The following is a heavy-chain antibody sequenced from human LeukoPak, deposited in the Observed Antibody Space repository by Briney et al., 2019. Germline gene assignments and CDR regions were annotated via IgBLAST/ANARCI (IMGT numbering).Heavy chain of an antibody. J-gene: IGHJ4*02. D-gene: IGHD5-12*01. CDR3: AKNGWLRSSGLWGDY. Sequence: GGSLRLSCVASGFTYSSYAMTWFRQAPGKGLEWVSSFSGGDGSPYHADSVKGRFTISRDNSKSTLYLQMNSLRAEDTAIYYCAKNGWLRSSGLWGDYWGQGALVTVSS. CDR1: GFTYSSYA. V-gene: IGHV3-23*01. CDR2: FSGGDGSP.